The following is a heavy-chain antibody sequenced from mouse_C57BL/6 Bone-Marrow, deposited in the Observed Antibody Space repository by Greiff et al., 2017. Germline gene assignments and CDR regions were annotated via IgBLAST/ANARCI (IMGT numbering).Heavy chain of an antibody. V-gene: IGHV7-3*01. CDR3: ARCYYGSSYWYFDV. CDR1: GFTFTDYY. D-gene: IGHD1-1*01. CDR2: IRNKANGYTT. Sequence: EVQVVESGGGLVQPGGSLSLSCAASGFTFTDYYMSWVRQPPGKALEWLGFIRNKANGYTTEYSASVKGLFTISRDNFQSILYLQMNALRAEDSATYYCARCYYGSSYWYFDVWGTGTTVTVSS. J-gene: IGHJ1*03.